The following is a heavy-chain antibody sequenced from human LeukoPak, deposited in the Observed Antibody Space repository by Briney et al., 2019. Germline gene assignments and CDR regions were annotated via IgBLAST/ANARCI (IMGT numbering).Heavy chain of an antibody. CDR3: ARGTGSDY. D-gene: IGHD1/OR15-1a*01. V-gene: IGHV4-38-2*02. J-gene: IGHJ4*02. Sequence: SETLSLTCTVSGYSISSGYYWGWIRPPPGKGLEWIGSIYHSGSTYYNPSLKSRVTISVDMSKNQFSLKLSSVTAAGTAVYYCARGTGSDYWGQGTLVTVSS. CDR2: IYHSGST. CDR1: GYSISSGYY.